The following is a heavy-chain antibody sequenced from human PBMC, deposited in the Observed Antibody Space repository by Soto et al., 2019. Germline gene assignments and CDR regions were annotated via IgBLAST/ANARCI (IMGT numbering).Heavy chain of an antibody. J-gene: IGHJ6*02. D-gene: IGHD2-2*01. CDR3: ARADCSSTSCDYYGMDV. CDR2: ISSSSSYI. V-gene: IGHV3-21*01. Sequence: GSLRLSCAASGXTFSSYSMNWVRQAPGKGLEWVSSISSSSSYIYYADSVKGLFTISRDNAKNSLYLQMNSLRAEDTAVYYCARADCSSTSCDYYGMDVWGQGTTGTVSS. CDR1: GXTFSSYS.